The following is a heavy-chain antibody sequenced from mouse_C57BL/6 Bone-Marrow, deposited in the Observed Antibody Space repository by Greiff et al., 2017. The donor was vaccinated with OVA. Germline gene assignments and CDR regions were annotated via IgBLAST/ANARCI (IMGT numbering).Heavy chain of an antibody. Sequence: DVQLQESGGGLVKPGGSLKLSCAASGFTFSDYGMHWVRQAPEKGLEWVAYISSGSSTIYYADTVKGRFTISRDNAKNTLFLQMTSLRSEDTAMYYCARQITTVVAEYFDVWGTGTTVTVSS. J-gene: IGHJ1*03. V-gene: IGHV5-17*01. CDR3: ARQITTVVAEYFDV. D-gene: IGHD1-1*01. CDR1: GFTFSDYG. CDR2: ISSGSSTI.